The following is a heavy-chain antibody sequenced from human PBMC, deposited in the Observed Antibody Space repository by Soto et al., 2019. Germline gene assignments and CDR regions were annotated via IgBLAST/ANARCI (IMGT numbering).Heavy chain of an antibody. CDR1: GGTFSSYA. CDR3: ARNLAPRTDYYFDY. J-gene: IGHJ4*02. D-gene: IGHD2-21*02. CDR2: IIPIFGTA. V-gene: IGHV1-69*13. Sequence: GASVKVSCKASGGTFSSYAISWVRQAPGQGLEWMGGIIPIFGTANYAQKFQDRVTITADESTSTAYMELSSLRSEDTAVYYCARNLAPRTDYYFDYWGQGTLVTVSS.